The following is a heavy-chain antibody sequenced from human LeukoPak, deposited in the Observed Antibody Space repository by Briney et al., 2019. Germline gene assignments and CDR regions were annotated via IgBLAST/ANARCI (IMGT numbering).Heavy chain of an antibody. V-gene: IGHV3-66*04. CDR2: IYSGGGT. D-gene: IGHD3-9*01. J-gene: IGHJ4*02. CDR1: GVTFSNVW. CDR3: ARLHYDVLTGPFDY. Sequence: GGSLRLSCAVSGVTFSNVWLSWVRQAPGKGVEWVSIIYSGGGTYYADSVKGRFTISRENSKNTLWLQMNSLRAEDTAVYYCARLHYDVLTGPFDYWGRGTLVTVSS.